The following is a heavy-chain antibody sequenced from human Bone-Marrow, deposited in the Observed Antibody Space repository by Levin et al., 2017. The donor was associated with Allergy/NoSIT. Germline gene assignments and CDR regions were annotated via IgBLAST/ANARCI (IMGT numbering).Heavy chain of an antibody. Sequence: PSETLSLTCAASGFTFSSYDMHWVRQATGRGLEWVSAIGTAADSYYSGSVKGRFTVSRDNAKNSFYLQMNCLRAGDTAVYYCARVPLPRYCTSTSCSDSGYYFDYWGQGTLVTVSS. J-gene: IGHJ4*02. CDR3: ARVPLPRYCTSTSCSDSGYYFDY. D-gene: IGHD2-2*01. V-gene: IGHV3-13*04. CDR1: GFTFSSYD. CDR2: IGTAADS.